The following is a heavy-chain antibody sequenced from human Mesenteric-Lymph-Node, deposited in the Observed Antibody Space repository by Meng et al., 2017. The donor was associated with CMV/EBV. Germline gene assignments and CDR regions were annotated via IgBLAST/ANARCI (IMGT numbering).Heavy chain of an antibody. Sequence: SVKVSCKASGGTFSSYAISWVRQAPGQGLEWMGGIIPIFGTANYAQKFQGRVTITTDESTSTAYMELSSLRSEDTAVYYCAREEGSMRGFDYWGQGTLVTVSS. J-gene: IGHJ4*02. CDR3: AREEGSMRGFDY. D-gene: IGHD2/OR15-2a*01. V-gene: IGHV1-69*05. CDR2: IIPIFGTA. CDR1: GGTFSSYA.